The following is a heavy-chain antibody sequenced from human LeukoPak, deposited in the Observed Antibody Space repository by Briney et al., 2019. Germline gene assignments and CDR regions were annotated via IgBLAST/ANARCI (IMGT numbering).Heavy chain of an antibody. Sequence: ASVKVSCKASGYTFTSYGISWVRQAPGQGLEWMGWISAYNGNTNYAQKLQGRVTMTTDTSTSTAYMELRSLRSDDTAVYYCARDIWELPPQSYMDVWGKGTTVTISS. V-gene: IGHV1-18*01. D-gene: IGHD1-26*01. CDR2: ISAYNGNT. J-gene: IGHJ6*03. CDR3: ARDIWELPPQSYMDV. CDR1: GYTFTSYG.